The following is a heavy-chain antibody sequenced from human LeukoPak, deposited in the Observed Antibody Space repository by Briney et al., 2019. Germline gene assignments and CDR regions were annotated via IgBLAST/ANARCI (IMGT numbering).Heavy chain of an antibody. CDR3: ARQPHRSPYDYDDSGSTPYNAFDR. V-gene: IGHV4-39*01. D-gene: IGHD3-22*01. CDR2: IYYSGSK. J-gene: IGHJ3*01. Sequence: SETLSLTCTVSGGSIGSSSYYWGWIRQPPGKGLEWIGNIYYSGSKYYKSSLKSRVTISVGTSRNQFSLKLSFVTAADTAVYYCARQPHRSPYDYDDSGSTPYNAFDRWGQGTMVTVSS. CDR1: GGSIGSSSYY.